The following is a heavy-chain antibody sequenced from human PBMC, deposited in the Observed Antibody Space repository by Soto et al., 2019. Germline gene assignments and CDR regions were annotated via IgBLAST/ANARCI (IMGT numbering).Heavy chain of an antibody. Sequence: GASVKVSCKASGGTFSSYVISWVRQAPGQGLEWMGGIIPIFGTANYAQKFQGRVTITADESTSTAYMELSSLRSEDTAVYYCARDIELRYFDWSTRDPNRDYYYYGMDVWGQGTTVTVSS. CDR2: IIPIFGTA. J-gene: IGHJ6*02. CDR3: ARDIELRYFDWSTRDPNRDYYYYGMDV. V-gene: IGHV1-69*13. CDR1: GGTFSSYV. D-gene: IGHD3-9*01.